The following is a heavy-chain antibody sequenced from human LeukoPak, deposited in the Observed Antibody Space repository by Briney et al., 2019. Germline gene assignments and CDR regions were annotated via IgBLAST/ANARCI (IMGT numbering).Heavy chain of an antibody. CDR1: GFTVSSNY. CDR3: AGGGSGGTWYAFDI. Sequence: PGGSLRLSCAASGFTVSSNYMSWVRQAPGKGLEWVSVTYSGGSTYYADSVKGRFAISRDNSKNTLYLQMNSLRAEDTAVYYCAGGGSGGTWYAFDIWGQGTMVTVSS. CDR2: TYSGGST. D-gene: IGHD1-26*01. J-gene: IGHJ3*02. V-gene: IGHV3-53*01.